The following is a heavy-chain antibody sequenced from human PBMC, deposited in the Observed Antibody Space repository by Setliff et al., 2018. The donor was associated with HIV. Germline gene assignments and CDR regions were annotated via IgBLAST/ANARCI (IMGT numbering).Heavy chain of an antibody. CDR2: IFDSGTT. D-gene: IGHD3-10*01. V-gene: IGHV4-59*08. J-gene: IGHJ4*02. CDR1: GGSISSYY. Sequence: LSLTCTVSGGSISSYYWNWIRQSPGKGLEWIGYIFDSGTTKYNPSVTSRVTISVDASKNQFFLQLISVTAADTAVYYCARQGGYNSPLMVWGQGKLVTVS. CDR3: ARQGGYNSPLMV.